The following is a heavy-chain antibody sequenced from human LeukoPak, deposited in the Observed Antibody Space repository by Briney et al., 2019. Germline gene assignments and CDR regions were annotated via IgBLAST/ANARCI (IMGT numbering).Heavy chain of an antibody. CDR2: IKQDGSEK. J-gene: IGHJ4*02. Sequence: TGGSLRLSCAASGFTFSNAWMSWVRQAPGKGLEWVANIKQDGSEKYYVDSVKGRFTISRDNAKNSLYLQMNSLRAEDTAVYYCARYCSGGSCFDYWGQGTLVTVSS. CDR3: ARYCSGGSCFDY. CDR1: GFTFSNAW. V-gene: IGHV3-7*01. D-gene: IGHD2-15*01.